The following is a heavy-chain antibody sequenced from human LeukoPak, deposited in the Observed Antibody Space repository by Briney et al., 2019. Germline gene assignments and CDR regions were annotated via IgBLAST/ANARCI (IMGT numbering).Heavy chain of an antibody. CDR1: GGSFSGYY. CDR3: ARGGYSNGFDY. V-gene: IGHV4-34*01. D-gene: IGHD5-18*01. CDR2: INHSGST. Sequence: PSETLSLTCAVYGGSFSGYYWSWIRQPPGKGLEWIGEINHSGSTNYNPSLKSRVTISVDMSKNQFSLMLSSVTAADTAVYYCARGGYSNGFDYWGQGTLVTVSS. J-gene: IGHJ4*02.